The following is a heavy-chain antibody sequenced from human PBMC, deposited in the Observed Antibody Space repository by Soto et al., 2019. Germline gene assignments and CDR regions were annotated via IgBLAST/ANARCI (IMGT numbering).Heavy chain of an antibody. Sequence: QPRGSLRLSCSASGFTFSSYAMHWVRQAPGKGLEYVSAISSNGGSTYYADSVKGRFTISRDNSKNTVYLQVSKLRAEDTAVYFCARDQTDSGGYSDSWGQGTLVTVSS. CDR2: ISSNGGST. V-gene: IGHV3-64*04. CDR3: ARDQTDSGGYSDS. J-gene: IGHJ4*02. CDR1: GFTFSSYA. D-gene: IGHD3-22*01.